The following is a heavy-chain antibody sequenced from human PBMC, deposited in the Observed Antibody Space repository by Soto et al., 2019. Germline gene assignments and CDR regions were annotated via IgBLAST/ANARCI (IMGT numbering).Heavy chain of an antibody. CDR2: ISGSGGST. CDR1: GFTFSSYA. CDR3: AKVFITRYYGDYLNEDAEYFQH. D-gene: IGHD4-17*01. Sequence: PGGSLRLSCAASGFTFSSYAMSWVRQAPGEGLEWVSAISGSGGSTYYADSVKGRFTISRDNSKNTLYLQMNSLRAEDTAVYYCAKVFITRYYGDYLNEDAEYFQHWGQGTLVTVSS. V-gene: IGHV3-23*01. J-gene: IGHJ1*01.